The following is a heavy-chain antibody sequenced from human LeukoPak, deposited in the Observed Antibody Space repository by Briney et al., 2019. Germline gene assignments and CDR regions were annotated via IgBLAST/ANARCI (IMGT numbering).Heavy chain of an antibody. V-gene: IGHV4-4*07. J-gene: IGHJ4*02. Sequence: SETLSLTCTVSGGSISNYYWGWIRQPAGRGLEWIGRIYSSGSTNYNPSLKRRVTMSVDTSKNQFSLKLSSVTAADTAVYYCARSYSSGLSYFDYWGQGTLVAVSS. CDR2: IYSSGST. CDR1: GGSISNYY. D-gene: IGHD3-22*01. CDR3: ARSYSSGLSYFDY.